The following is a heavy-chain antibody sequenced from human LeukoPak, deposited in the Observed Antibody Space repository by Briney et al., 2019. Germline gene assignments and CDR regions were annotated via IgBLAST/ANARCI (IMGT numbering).Heavy chain of an antibody. CDR1: GFTFSNAW. Sequence: GRSLRLSCAASGFTFSNAWMSWVRQAPGKGLEWVGRIKSKTYGGTTDYAAPVKGRFTISRDDSKNTVYLQMNSLKTEDTGVYYCSTATSYWGQGSLVTVSS. J-gene: IGHJ4*02. CDR2: IKSKTYGGTT. V-gene: IGHV3-15*01. CDR3: STATSY.